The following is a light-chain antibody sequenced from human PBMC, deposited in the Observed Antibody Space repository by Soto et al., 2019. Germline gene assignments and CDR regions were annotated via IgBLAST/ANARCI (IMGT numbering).Light chain of an antibody. V-gene: IGKV1-39*01. J-gene: IGKJ1*01. CDR2: AAS. CDR3: QQSYNTPPT. CDR1: QTISNY. Sequence: DIQMTQSPSSLSASVGDRVTITCRASQTISNYLNWYQQKPGKAPKLLIYAASSLQRGVPSRFSGSRSGTDFTLTISSLQPEDFATYYCQQSYNTPPTFGQGTKVEIK.